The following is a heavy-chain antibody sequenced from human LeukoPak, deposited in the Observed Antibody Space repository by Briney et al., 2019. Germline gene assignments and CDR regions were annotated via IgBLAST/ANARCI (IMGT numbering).Heavy chain of an antibody. D-gene: IGHD6-13*01. CDR3: SRDMAYSTFDY. J-gene: IGHJ4*02. Sequence: GGSLRLSCAASGFTFDDYAMHWVRQGPGKGLEWVSGISWNSGSIGYADSVKGRFTISRDNAKNSLYLQMDSLRAEDTAVYFCSRDMAYSTFDYWGQGTLVTVSS. V-gene: IGHV3-9*01. CDR2: ISWNSGSI. CDR1: GFTFDDYA.